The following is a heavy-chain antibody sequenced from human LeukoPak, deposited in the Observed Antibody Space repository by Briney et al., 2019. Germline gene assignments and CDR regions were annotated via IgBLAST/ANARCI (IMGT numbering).Heavy chain of an antibody. J-gene: IGHJ4*02. CDR2: INPNSGGT. CDR1: GYTFTGYY. Sequence: ASVKVSCKASGYTFTGYYMHWMRQAPGQGLEWMGWINPNSGGTDYAQKFQGRVTMTRDTSISTAYMELSRLRFDDTAVYYCARVGYSGSYRYLYYFDYWGQGTLVTVSS. CDR3: ARVGYSGSYRYLYYFDY. D-gene: IGHD1-26*01. V-gene: IGHV1-2*02.